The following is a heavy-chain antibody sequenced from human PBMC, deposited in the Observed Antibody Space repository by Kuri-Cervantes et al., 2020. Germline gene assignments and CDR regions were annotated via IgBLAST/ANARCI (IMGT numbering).Heavy chain of an antibody. CDR1: GFTFSSYS. Sequence: LSLSCAASGFTFSSYSMNWVRQAPGKGLEWVSSISSSSSYIYYADSVKGRFTISRDNAKNSLYLQMNSLRAEDTALYYCARVIYDYVWGTYRDAFDIWGQGTMVTVSS. CDR2: ISSSSSYI. D-gene: IGHD3-16*02. V-gene: IGHV3-21*01. J-gene: IGHJ3*02. CDR3: ARVIYDYVWGTYRDAFDI.